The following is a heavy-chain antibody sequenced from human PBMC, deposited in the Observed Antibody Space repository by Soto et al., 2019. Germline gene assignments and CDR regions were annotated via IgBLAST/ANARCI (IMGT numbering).Heavy chain of an antibody. D-gene: IGHD4-17*01. V-gene: IGHV3-49*03. CDR3: TRAPPTVTYYYYGMDV. Sequence: GGSLRLSCTASGFTFGDYAMSWFRQAPGKGLEWVGFIRSKAYGGTTEYAASVKGRFTISRDDSKSIAYLQMNSLKTEDTAVYYCTRAPPTVTYYYYGMDVWGQGTTVTVSS. CDR2: IRSKAYGGTT. J-gene: IGHJ6*02. CDR1: GFTFGDYA.